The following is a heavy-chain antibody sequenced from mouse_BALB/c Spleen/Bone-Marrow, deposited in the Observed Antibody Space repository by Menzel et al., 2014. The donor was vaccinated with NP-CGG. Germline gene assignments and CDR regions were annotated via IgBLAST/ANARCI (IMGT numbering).Heavy chain of an antibody. CDR2: INPDSSKI. D-gene: IGHD2-2*01. CDR3: ARLGYDGGFAY. V-gene: IGHV4-1*02. CDR1: GFDFGGYW. Sequence: DVQLVESGGGLVQPGGSLKLSCAASGFDFGGYWMSWVRQAPGKGLEWIGEINPDSSKINYTPSLKDKFIIPRDDAKNTLYLQMSKVRSEGTALYFCARLGYDGGFAYWGQGTLVTVSA. J-gene: IGHJ3*01.